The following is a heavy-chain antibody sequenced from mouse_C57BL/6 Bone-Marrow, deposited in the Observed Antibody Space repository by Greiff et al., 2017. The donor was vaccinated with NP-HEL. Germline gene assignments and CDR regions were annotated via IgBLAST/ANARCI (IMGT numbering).Heavy chain of an antibody. Sequence: QVQLQQPGAELVKPGASVKLSCKASGYTFTSYWMRWVKQRPGQGLEWIGMIHPNSGSTNYNEKFKSKATLTVDKSSSTAYMQLSSLTSEDSAVYYCARSDYYATYYFDYWGQGTTLTVSS. V-gene: IGHV1-64*01. J-gene: IGHJ2*01. CDR1: GYTFTSYW. CDR2: IHPNSGST. CDR3: ARSDYYATYYFDY. D-gene: IGHD1-1*01.